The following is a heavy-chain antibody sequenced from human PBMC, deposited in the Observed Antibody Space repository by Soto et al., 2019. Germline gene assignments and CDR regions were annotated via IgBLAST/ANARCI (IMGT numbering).Heavy chain of an antibody. D-gene: IGHD1-26*01. CDR1: GFAFNNYG. Sequence: GGSLRLSCTVSGFAFNNYGINWVRQAPGKGLEWVAVIGHDGNNQYYADSVKGRFAISRDNSKNTLYLQMNSLRSEDTAVYYCARDLRVGHYFDYWGQGTLVTVSS. V-gene: IGHV3-33*08. J-gene: IGHJ4*02. CDR3: ARDLRVGHYFDY. CDR2: IGHDGNNQ.